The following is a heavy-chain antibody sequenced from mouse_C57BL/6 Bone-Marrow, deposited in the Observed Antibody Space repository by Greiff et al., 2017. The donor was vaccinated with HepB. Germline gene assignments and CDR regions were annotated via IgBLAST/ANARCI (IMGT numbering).Heavy chain of an antibody. D-gene: IGHD1-1*01. CDR3: ARERITTVFFDY. J-gene: IGHJ2*01. V-gene: IGHV1-26*01. CDR1: GYTFTDYY. CDR2: INPNNGGT. Sequence: EVQLQQSGPELVKPGASVKISCKASGYTFTDYYMNWVKQSHGKSLEWIGDINPNNGGTSYNQKFKGKATLTVDKSSSTAYMELRSLTSEDSAVYYCARERITTVFFDYWGQGTTLTVSS.